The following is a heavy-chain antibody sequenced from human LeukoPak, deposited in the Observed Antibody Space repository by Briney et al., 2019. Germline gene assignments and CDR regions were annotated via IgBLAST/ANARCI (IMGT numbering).Heavy chain of an antibody. Sequence: ASVKVSCKASGYTFTGYYMHWVRQAPGQGLEWMGWINPNSGGTNYAQKFQGRVTMTRDTSISTAYMELSRLRSDDTAVYYCARSYSGYYFGGTTFDIWGQGTMVTVSS. J-gene: IGHJ3*02. V-gene: IGHV1-2*02. CDR3: ARSYSGYYFGGTTFDI. CDR2: INPNSGGT. CDR1: GYTFTGYY. D-gene: IGHD3-22*01.